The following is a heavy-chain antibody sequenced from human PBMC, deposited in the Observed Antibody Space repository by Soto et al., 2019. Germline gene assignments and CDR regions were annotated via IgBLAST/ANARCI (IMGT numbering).Heavy chain of an antibody. V-gene: IGHV4-59*01. CDR3: ARDSNTSGWHAGFDP. CDR2: IYYSGST. CDR1: VASISRYS. D-gene: IGHD6-19*01. J-gene: IGHJ5*02. Sequence: AETLSLTCTVSVASISRYSCSRIRQPPGKGLEWIGYIYYSGSTNYNPSLKSRLTISVDTSKNQFSLKLSSLTAADTAVYYCARDSNTSGWHAGFDPWGQGTLVTVSS.